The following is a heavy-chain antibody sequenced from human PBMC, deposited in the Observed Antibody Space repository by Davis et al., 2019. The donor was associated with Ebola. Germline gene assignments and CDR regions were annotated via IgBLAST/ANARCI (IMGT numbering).Heavy chain of an antibody. Sequence: GGSLRLSCAASGFLVSNNYINWVRQVPGKGLEWVSAISGSGASTYYADSVKGRFTISRDNSKNTLYLQMNSLRVEDTAIYYCATLVGGSYCFDYWGQGMLVTVSS. CDR1: GFLVSNNY. D-gene: IGHD1-26*01. J-gene: IGHJ4*02. CDR3: ATLVGGSYCFDY. V-gene: IGHV3-23*01. CDR2: ISGSGAST.